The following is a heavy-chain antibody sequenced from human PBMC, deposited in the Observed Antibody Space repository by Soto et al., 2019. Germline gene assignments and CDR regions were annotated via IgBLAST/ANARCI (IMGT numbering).Heavy chain of an antibody. CDR3: AGRIIAASPRDYYGMDA. J-gene: IGHJ6*04. V-gene: IGHV1-18*01. CDR1: GYTFTSYG. Sequence: ASVKVSCKASGYTFTSYGISWVRQAPGQGLEWMGWISAYNGNTNYAQKLQGRVTMTTDTSTSTAYMELRSLRSDDTAVYYCAGRIIAASPRDYYGMDAGGKGTTVTVPS. D-gene: IGHD6-25*01. CDR2: ISAYNGNT.